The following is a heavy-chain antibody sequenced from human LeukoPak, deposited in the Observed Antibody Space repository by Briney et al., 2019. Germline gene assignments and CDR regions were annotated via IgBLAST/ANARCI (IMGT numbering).Heavy chain of an antibody. D-gene: IGHD3-9*01. J-gene: IGHJ4*01. Sequence: GGSLRLSCAASGFTFSSYAMSWVRQAPGKGLEWVSAISGSGGSTYYADSVKGRFTISRDNSKNTLYLQMNSLRAEDTAVYYCAKSLRYFNCLSQNFDYFGHGTLVTVSS. CDR3: AKSLRYFNCLSQNFDY. CDR2: ISGSGGST. V-gene: IGHV3-23*01. CDR1: GFTFSSYA.